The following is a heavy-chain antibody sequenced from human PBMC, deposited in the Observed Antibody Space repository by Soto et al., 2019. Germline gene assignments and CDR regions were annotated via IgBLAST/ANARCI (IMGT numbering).Heavy chain of an antibody. V-gene: IGHV3-23*01. CDR1: GFTFSSYA. Sequence: GGSLRLSCAASGFTFSSYAMSWVRQAPGKGLEWVSAISGSGGSSYYADSVKGRFTISRDNSKNSLYLKMNSLRAADTAVYYCAKVRGASLRGFYYWGQGTLVTVSS. J-gene: IGHJ4*02. CDR2: ISGSGGSS. CDR3: AKVRGASLRGFYY. D-gene: IGHD1-26*01.